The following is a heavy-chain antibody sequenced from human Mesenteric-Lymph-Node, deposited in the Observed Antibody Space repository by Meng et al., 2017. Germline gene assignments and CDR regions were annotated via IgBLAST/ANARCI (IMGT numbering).Heavy chain of an antibody. Sequence: LRLSCTVSGGSISSGGYYWSWIRQHPGKGLEWIGYIYYSGSTYYNPSLKSRVTISVDTSKNQFSLKLSSVTAADTAVYYCARSEGYCSSTSCYSGYAFDIWGQGTMVTVSS. CDR2: IYYSGST. CDR1: GGSISSGGYY. CDR3: ARSEGYCSSTSCYSGYAFDI. V-gene: IGHV4-31*03. D-gene: IGHD2-2*02. J-gene: IGHJ3*02.